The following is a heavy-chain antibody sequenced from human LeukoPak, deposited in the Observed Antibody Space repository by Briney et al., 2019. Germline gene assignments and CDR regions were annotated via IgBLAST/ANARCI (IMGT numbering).Heavy chain of an antibody. Sequence: ASVKVSCKASGYTFTTYDINWVRQATGQALEWMGWMNPNSGNTGSAQKFQGRVTMTRNTSISTAYMELSSLRSEDTAIYYCARGITIFGVAPGYWGQGTLVTVSS. CDR1: GYTFTTYD. J-gene: IGHJ4*02. CDR3: ARGITIFGVAPGY. D-gene: IGHD3-3*01. V-gene: IGHV1-8*01. CDR2: MNPNSGNT.